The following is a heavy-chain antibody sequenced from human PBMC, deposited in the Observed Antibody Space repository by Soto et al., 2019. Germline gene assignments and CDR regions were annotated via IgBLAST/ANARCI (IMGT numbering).Heavy chain of an antibody. CDR1: GFTFSDHY. J-gene: IGHJ4*02. CDR2: IKNKANSYTT. V-gene: IGHV3-72*01. Sequence: EVQLVESGGGLVQPEGSLRLSCAASGFTFSDHYMDWVRQAPGKGLEWVGRIKNKANSYTTEYAAPVKGRVIISRDDSKNSVFLQMNRLKTDDTAVYYCTRVRLGSGRSSDYWGQGILVTVSS. CDR3: TRVRLGSGRSSDY. D-gene: IGHD6-25*01.